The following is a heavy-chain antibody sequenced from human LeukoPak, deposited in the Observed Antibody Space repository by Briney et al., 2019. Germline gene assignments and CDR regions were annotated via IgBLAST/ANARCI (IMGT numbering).Heavy chain of an antibody. J-gene: IGHJ5*02. CDR3: ARDGLHRLHGYGGWFDP. V-gene: IGHV1-18*01. Sequence: ASVKVSCKASGYTFTSYGIIWVRQAPGQGLELMGWISGYNGNTKYAQNLQGRVTMTTETSTSTAYMELRNLRSDDTAVYYCARDGLHRLHGYGGWFDPWGQGTLVTVSS. CDR1: GYTFTSYG. CDR2: ISGYNGNT. D-gene: IGHD4-23*01.